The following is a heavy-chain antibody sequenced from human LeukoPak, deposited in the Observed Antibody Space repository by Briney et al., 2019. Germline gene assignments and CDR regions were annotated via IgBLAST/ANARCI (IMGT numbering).Heavy chain of an antibody. CDR3: ARDDYYGSGSYQSV. V-gene: IGHV4-61*02. J-gene: IGHJ4*02. Sequence: SETLSLTCTVSGGSISSGSYYWSWIRQPAGKGLEWIGRIYTSGSTNYNPSLKSRVTISVDTSMNQFSLKLSSVTAADTAVYYCARDDYYGSGSYQSVWGQRTLVTVSS. CDR2: IYTSGST. D-gene: IGHD3-10*01. CDR1: GGSISSGSYY.